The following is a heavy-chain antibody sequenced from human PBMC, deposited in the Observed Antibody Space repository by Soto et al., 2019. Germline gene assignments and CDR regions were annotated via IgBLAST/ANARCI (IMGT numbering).Heavy chain of an antibody. J-gene: IGHJ4*02. CDR1: GGSISSSSYY. V-gene: IGHV4-39*01. Sequence: SETLSLTCTVPGGSISSSSYYWGWIRQPPGKGLEWIGSIYYSGSTYYNPSLKSRVTISVDTSKNQFSLKLSSVTAADTAVYYCARQLESGYIPYFDYWGQGTLVTVSS. CDR2: IYYSGST. CDR3: ARQLESGYIPYFDY. D-gene: IGHD3-3*01.